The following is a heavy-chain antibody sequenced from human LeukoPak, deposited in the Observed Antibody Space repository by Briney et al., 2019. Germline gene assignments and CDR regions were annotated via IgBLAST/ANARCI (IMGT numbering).Heavy chain of an antibody. Sequence: GGSLRLSCAASGFTFNNYPMHWVRQAPGKGLESVSAISGSGGSMYYANSVRGRFTISRDNSKNTLYLQMNSLRAEDTAVYYCAKDESMDYWGQGTLVTVSS. J-gene: IGHJ4*02. CDR2: ISGSGGSM. V-gene: IGHV3-64*01. D-gene: IGHD6-6*01. CDR3: AKDESMDY. CDR1: GFTFNNYP.